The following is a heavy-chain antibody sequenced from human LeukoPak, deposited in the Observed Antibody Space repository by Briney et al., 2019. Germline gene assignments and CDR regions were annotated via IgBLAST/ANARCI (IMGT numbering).Heavy chain of an antibody. J-gene: IGHJ4*02. CDR1: GFTVSSNY. V-gene: IGHV3-53*01. CDR3: ARVGCLRTLGYCSSFTSIDY. D-gene: IGHD2-2*01. CDR2: IYSGGST. Sequence: GGSLRLSCAASGFTVSSNYMSWVRQAPGKGLEWVSVIYSGGSTYYADSVKGRFTISRDNSKNTLYLQMNSLRAEDTAVYYCARVGCLRTLGYCSSFTSIDYWGRGTLVTVSS.